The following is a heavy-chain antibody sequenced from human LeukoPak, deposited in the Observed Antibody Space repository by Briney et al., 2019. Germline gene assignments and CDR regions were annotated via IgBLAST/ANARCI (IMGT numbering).Heavy chain of an antibody. CDR3: ARSWSSGSYY. J-gene: IGHJ4*02. V-gene: IGHV4-39*01. CDR2: IYYSGST. D-gene: IGHD3-10*01. CDR1: GGSISSSSYY. Sequence: PSETLSLTCTVSGGSISSSSYYWVWLRQPPGKGLEWIGSIYYSGSTYYNPSLTSRVTISVDTSKNQFSLKLSSVTAADTAVYYCARSWSSGSYYWGQGTLVTVSS.